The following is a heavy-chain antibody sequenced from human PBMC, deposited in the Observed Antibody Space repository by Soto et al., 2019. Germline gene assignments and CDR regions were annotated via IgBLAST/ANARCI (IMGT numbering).Heavy chain of an antibody. CDR3: ARSFSDPGTPYYYYGMDV. J-gene: IGHJ6*02. Sequence: PGGSLRLSCAASGFXFSSYAMHWVRQAPGKGLEWVAVISYDGSNKYYADSVKGRFTISRDNSKNTLYLQMNSLRAEDTAVYYCARSFSDPGTPYYYYGMDVWGQGTTVTVSS. CDR1: GFXFSSYA. CDR2: ISYDGSNK. D-gene: IGHD1-7*01. V-gene: IGHV3-30-3*01.